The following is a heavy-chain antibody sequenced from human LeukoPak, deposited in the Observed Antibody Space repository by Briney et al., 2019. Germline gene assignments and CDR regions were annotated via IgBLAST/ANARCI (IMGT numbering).Heavy chain of an antibody. CDR1: GGFISSYF. J-gene: IGHJ4*02. D-gene: IGHD3-3*01. V-gene: IGHV4-4*07. Sequence: SETLSLTCTVSGGFISSYFWIWIRQPAGKGLEWIGRIYSSGSPNYNSSLKSRVTMSLDTSKNQFSLKLNSVTAADTAVYYCARRGFWSGYYSGFDYWGQGTLVTVSS. CDR3: ARRGFWSGYYSGFDY. CDR2: IYSSGSP.